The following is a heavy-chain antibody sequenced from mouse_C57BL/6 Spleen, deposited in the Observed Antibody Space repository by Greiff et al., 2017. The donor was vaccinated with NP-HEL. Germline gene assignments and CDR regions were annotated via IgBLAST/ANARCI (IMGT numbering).Heavy chain of an antibody. J-gene: IGHJ1*03. CDR3: ARDSNYGWDFDG. CDR2: IDPEDGET. V-gene: IGHV14-2*01. D-gene: IGHD2-5*01. Sequence: VQLQQSGAELVKPGASVTLSCTASGFNIKDYYMHWVKQRTEHGLEWIGRIDPEDGETKYAPKFQGKATITADTSSNTAYLQLSSLTSEDTAVYYCARDSNYGWDFDGWGTGTTVTVSS. CDR1: GFNIKDYY.